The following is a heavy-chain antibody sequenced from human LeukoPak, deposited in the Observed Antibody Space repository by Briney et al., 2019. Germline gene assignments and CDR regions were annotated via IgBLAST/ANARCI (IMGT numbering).Heavy chain of an antibody. V-gene: IGHV1-69*05. Sequence: SVKVSCKASGGTFSSYAISWVRQAPGQGLERMGRIIPIFGTANYAQKFQGRVTITTDESTSTAYMELSSLRSEDTAVYYCARGSGWYEDFWGQGTLVTVSP. CDR3: ARGSGWYEDF. CDR2: IIPIFGTA. J-gene: IGHJ4*02. CDR1: GGTFSSYA. D-gene: IGHD6-19*01.